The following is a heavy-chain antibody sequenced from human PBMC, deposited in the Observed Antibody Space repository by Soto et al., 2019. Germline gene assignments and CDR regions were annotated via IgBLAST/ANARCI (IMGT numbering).Heavy chain of an antibody. D-gene: IGHD3-10*01. CDR1: GGTFSSYA. CDR2: IIPIFGTA. CDR3: AHVYGSGSYYNY. J-gene: IGHJ4*02. Sequence: SVKVSCKASGGTFSSYAISWVRQAPGQGLEWMGGIIPIFGTANYAQKFQGRVTITADESTSTAYMELSSLRSEDTAVYYCAHVYGSGSYYNYWGQGTLVTVSS. V-gene: IGHV1-69*13.